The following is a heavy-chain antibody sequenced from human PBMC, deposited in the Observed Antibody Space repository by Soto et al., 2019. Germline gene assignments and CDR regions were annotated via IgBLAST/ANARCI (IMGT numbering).Heavy chain of an antibody. CDR1: GGSISSYS. D-gene: IGHD1-20*01. CDR2: IFYSESS. J-gene: IGHJ3*02. CDR3: ARKTPYNWNDVGAFDI. V-gene: IGHV4-59*08. Sequence: SETLSLTCTVSGGSISSYSWSWIRQPPGKGLEWIGYIFYSESSNYNPSIQSRVTISVDTSKNQFSLKLSSVAAADTALFYCARKTPYNWNDVGAFDIWGQGTMVTVSS.